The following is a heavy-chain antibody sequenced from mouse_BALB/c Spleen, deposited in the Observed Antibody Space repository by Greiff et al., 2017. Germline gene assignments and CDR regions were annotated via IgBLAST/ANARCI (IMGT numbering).Heavy chain of an antibody. Sequence: EVKLVESGGGLVQPGGSLKLSCAASGFTFSSYGMSWVRQTPDKRLELVATINSNGGSTYYPDSVKGRFTISRDNAKNTLYLQMSSLKSEDTAMYYCARDESYGTFSYYAMDYWGQGTSVTVSS. CDR2: INSNGGST. J-gene: IGHJ4*01. D-gene: IGHD1-1*01. CDR1: GFTFSSYG. V-gene: IGHV5-6-3*01. CDR3: ARDESYGTFSYYAMDY.